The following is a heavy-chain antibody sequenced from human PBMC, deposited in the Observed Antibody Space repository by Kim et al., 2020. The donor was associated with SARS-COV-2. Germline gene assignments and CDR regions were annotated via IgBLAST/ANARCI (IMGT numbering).Heavy chain of an antibody. CDR2: INTNTGRP. CDR3: TRGLGGYSLNGY. V-gene: IGHV7-4-1*02. D-gene: IGHD2-21*02. J-gene: IGHJ4*02. CDR1: GYSLTDYP. Sequence: ASVKVSCKASGYSLTDYPINWVRQAPGQGLKWMGYINTNTGRPTYAPDLAGRIVFSLDTSVTTAYLVINGLKTDDTAIYYCTRGLGGYSLNGYWGQGTLVNVSS.